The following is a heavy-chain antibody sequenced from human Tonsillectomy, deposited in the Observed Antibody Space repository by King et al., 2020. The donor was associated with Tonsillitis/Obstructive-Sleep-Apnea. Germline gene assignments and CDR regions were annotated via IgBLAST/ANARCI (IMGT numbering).Heavy chain of an antibody. CDR1: GYTFTGYY. CDR3: ARVSGPPFDP. CDR2: INPNSGVT. D-gene: IGHD6-25*01. V-gene: IGHV1-2*06. J-gene: IGHJ5*02. Sequence: VQLVESVAEVKKPGASVKVSCKASGYTFTGYYMHLVRKAPGQELELMGRINPNSGVTHYAQKFQGSVTMTRDTSLSTAYMELSRLRSDDTAVYYCARVSGPPFDPWGQGTLVTVSS.